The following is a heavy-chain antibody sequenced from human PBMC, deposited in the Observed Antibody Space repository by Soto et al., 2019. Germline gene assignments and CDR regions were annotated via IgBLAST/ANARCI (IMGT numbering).Heavy chain of an antibody. CDR3: AGTTSNYWYYMDV. V-gene: IGHV6-1*01. Sequence: PSQTLSLTCAISGDSFSSNSAALNWIRQSPSRGLEWLGRTYYRSRWYNDYAVSVKSRITVNPDTSKNQFSLQLTSVTPEDTAVYYCAGTTSNYWYYMDVWGKGTTVTVSS. CDR2: TYYRSRWYN. D-gene: IGHD1-7*01. CDR1: GDSFSSNSAA. J-gene: IGHJ6*03.